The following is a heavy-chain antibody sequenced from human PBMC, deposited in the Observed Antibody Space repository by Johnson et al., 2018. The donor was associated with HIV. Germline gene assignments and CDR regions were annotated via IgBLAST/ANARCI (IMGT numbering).Heavy chain of an antibody. D-gene: IGHD1-1*01. Sequence: QMQLVESGGGVVQPGRSLRLSCAASGFTFSSYAMHWVRQAPGKGLEWVAVISYDGSNKYYADSVKGRFTISRDNSKNTLYVQMNSLRAEDTAVYYCARGMGLQLGNALDIWGQGTMVTVSS. V-gene: IGHV3-30*04. J-gene: IGHJ3*02. CDR2: ISYDGSNK. CDR3: ARGMGLQLGNALDI. CDR1: GFTFSSYA.